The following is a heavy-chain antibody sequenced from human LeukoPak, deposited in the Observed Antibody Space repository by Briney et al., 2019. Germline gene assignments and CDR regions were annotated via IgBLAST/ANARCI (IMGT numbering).Heavy chain of an antibody. D-gene: IGHD2-15*01. V-gene: IGHV1-46*01. J-gene: IGHJ6*02. CDR3: ARDRSNSDV. CDR2: INPSAGGT. Sequence: ASVKVSRKASGYSFTNYYMHWVRQAPGQGLEWMGIINPSAGGTSYAQKFQGRVTMTTDTSTSTAYMELRSLRSDDTAVYFCARDRSNSDVWGQGTTVTVSS. CDR1: GYSFTNYY.